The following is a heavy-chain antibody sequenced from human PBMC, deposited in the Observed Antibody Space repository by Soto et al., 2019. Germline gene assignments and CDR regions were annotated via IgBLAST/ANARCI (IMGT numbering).Heavy chain of an antibody. D-gene: IGHD6-19*01. CDR2: ISFTGGTT. V-gene: IGHV3-23*01. CDR1: GFDFSTSA. CDR3: AKEWAGDAFDI. J-gene: IGHJ3*02. Sequence: GGSLRLSCAASGFDFSTSAMTWVRQAPGQGLEWVSSISFTGGTTYYADSVKGRFTISRDNSKNTLYLQMTSLRAEDTAIYFCAKEWAGDAFDIWGQGTMVTV.